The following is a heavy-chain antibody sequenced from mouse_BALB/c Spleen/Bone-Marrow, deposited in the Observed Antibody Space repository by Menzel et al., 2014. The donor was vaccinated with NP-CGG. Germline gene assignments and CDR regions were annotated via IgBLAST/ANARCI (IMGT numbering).Heavy chain of an antibody. D-gene: IGHD1-1*01. CDR2: ISNGGGST. V-gene: IGHV5-12-2*01. J-gene: IGHJ4*01. CDR1: GFTFSSYI. Sequence: EVKLVESGGGLVQPGGSLKLSCAASGFTFSSYIMSWVRQTPEKRLEWVAYISNGGGSTHYPDTVKGRFTISRDNAKNTLFLQMGSLKSEDTAMYYCARHPIYYYGSSWGNYAMDYWGQGTSVTVSS. CDR3: ARHPIYYYGSSWGNYAMDY.